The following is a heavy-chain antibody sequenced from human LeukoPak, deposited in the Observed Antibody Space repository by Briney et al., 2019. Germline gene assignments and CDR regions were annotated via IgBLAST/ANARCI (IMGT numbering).Heavy chain of an antibody. CDR3: VREDTPATANY. V-gene: IGHV3-23*01. D-gene: IGHD2-21*02. CDR2: ISGGGDIT. Sequence: PGGSLRLSCAVSGFTFRNAGMSWVRQTAGKGLEWVSAISGGGDITYYADSVKGRFTISRDNSKDTLFLQMHSLRPGDTAVYYCVREDTPATANYWGQGTLVTISS. J-gene: IGHJ4*02. CDR1: GFTFRNAG.